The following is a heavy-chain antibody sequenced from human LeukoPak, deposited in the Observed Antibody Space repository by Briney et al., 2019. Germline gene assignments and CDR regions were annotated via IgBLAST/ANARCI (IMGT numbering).Heavy chain of an antibody. J-gene: IGHJ6*02. D-gene: IGHD3-3*01. V-gene: IGHV1-2*04. CDR1: GYTFTGYY. CDR2: INPNSGGT. Sequence: GASVKVSCKASGYTFTGYYMHWVRQAPGKGLEWMGWINPNSGGTNYAQKFQGWVTMTRDTSISTAYMELSRLRSDDTAVYYCARERITIFGVVYYYYYGMDVWGQGTTVTVSS. CDR3: ARERITIFGVVYYYYYGMDV.